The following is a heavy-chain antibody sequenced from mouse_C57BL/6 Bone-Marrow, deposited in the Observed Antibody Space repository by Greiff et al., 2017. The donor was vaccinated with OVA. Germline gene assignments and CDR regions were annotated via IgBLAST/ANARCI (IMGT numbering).Heavy chain of an antibody. CDR3: AKGRRNWCPCYFDY. V-gene: IGHV1-53*01. CDR1: GYTFTSYW. CDR2: INPSNGGT. Sequence: QVQLQQPGTELVKPGASVKLSCKASGYTFTSYWMHWVKQRPGQGLEWIGNINPSNGGTNYNEKFKSKATLTVDKSSSTAYMQLSNLTSEDSAVYDCAKGRRNWCPCYFDYWGQGTTLTVSS. D-gene: IGHD4-1*01. J-gene: IGHJ2*01.